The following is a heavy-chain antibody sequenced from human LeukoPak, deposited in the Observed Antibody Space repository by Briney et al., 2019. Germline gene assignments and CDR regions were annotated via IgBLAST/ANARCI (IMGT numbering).Heavy chain of an antibody. CDR3: ARDQDGFGGAFDI. D-gene: IGHD3-16*01. Sequence: GGSLRLSCAASGFTFSSYAMHWVRQAPGKGLEWVAVISYDGSNKYYADSVKGRFTISRDNSKNTLYLQMNSLRAEDTAVYYCARDQDGFGGAFDIWGQGTMVTVSS. J-gene: IGHJ3*02. CDR2: ISYDGSNK. V-gene: IGHV3-30-3*01. CDR1: GFTFSSYA.